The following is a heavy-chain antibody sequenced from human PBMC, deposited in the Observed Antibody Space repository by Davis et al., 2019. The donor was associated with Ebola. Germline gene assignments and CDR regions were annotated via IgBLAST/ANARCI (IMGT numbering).Heavy chain of an antibody. D-gene: IGHD3-3*01. CDR3: ARLPLTIFGVVITNWFDP. CDR2: INAGNGNT. V-gene: IGHV1-3*01. Sequence: AASVKVSCKASGYTFTSYAMHWVRQAPGQRLEWMGWINAGNGNTKYSQKFQGRVTITRDTSTSTAYMELRSLRSDDTAVYYCARLPLTIFGVVITNWFDPWGQGTLVTVSS. CDR1: GYTFTSYA. J-gene: IGHJ5*02.